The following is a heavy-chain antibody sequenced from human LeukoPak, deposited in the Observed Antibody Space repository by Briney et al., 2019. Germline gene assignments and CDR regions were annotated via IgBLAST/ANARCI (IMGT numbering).Heavy chain of an antibody. CDR3: ARDNDILTGYSGSWFDP. CDR1: GYTFTSYY. CDR2: INPSGGST. D-gene: IGHD3-9*01. Sequence: ASVKVSCKASGYTFTSYYMHWVRQAPGQELEWMGIINPSGGSTSYAQKFQGRVTMTRDMSTSTVYMELSSLRSEDTAVYYYARDNDILTGYSGSWFDPWGQGTLVTVSS. J-gene: IGHJ5*02. V-gene: IGHV1-46*01.